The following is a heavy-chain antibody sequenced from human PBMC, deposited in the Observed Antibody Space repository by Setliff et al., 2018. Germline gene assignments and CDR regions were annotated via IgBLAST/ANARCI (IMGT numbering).Heavy chain of an antibody. CDR1: GFTFSSHG. Sequence: PGGSLRLSCAASGFTFSSHGMHWVRQAPGKGLEWVAVIWYDGTTKYYADSVKGRFTISRDNSENTLYLQMNSLRAEDTAVYYCVRDLHFGSGTSPFYYYNGMDVWGHGTTVTVSS. V-gene: IGHV3-33*01. CDR3: VRDLHFGSGTSPFYYYNGMDV. J-gene: IGHJ6*02. CDR2: IWYDGTTK. D-gene: IGHD3-10*01.